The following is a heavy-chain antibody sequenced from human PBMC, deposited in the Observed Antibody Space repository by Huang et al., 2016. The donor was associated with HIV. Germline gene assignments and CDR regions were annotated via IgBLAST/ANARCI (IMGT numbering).Heavy chain of an antibody. Sequence: QVQLVESGGGVVQPGGSLRLSCTASGFTFGSFGMHWVRQAPGKGFEWVAFIRYDGNNYYYSDSVRGRFTISRDKSKDTLYLQMNRLRPDDSAVYYCAKDLTYTFGRHFDYWGRGTLVTVSS. CDR3: AKDLTYTFGRHFDY. CDR1: GFTFGSFG. J-gene: IGHJ4*02. V-gene: IGHV3-30*02. CDR2: IRYDGNNY. D-gene: IGHD3-3*01.